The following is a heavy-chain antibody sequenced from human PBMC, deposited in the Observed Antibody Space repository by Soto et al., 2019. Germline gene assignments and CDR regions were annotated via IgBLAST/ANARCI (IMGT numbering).Heavy chain of an antibody. J-gene: IGHJ4*02. V-gene: IGHV4-31*02. D-gene: IGHD3-22*01. CDR2: ISYSGST. Sequence: SETLSLTCTVSGGSISSGGYYWSWIRQHPGTGLEWIGYISYSGSTYYNPSLKSRVTISVDTSKNQFSLKLSSVTAADTAVYYCARDLLYYDSRGFDYWGQGTLVTVSS. CDR3: ARDLLYYDSRGFDY. CDR1: GGSISSGGYY.